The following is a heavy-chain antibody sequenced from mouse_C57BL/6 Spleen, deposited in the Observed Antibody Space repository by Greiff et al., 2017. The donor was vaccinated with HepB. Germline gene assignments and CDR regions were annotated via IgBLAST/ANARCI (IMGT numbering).Heavy chain of an antibody. J-gene: IGHJ2*01. D-gene: IGHD2-3*01. CDR2: INPSNGGT. V-gene: IGHV1-53*01. CDR3: ARSDDGYHYFDY. CDR1: GYTFTSYW. Sequence: QVQLKQPGTELVKPGASVKLSCKASGYTFTSYWMHWVKQRPGQGLEWIGNINPSNGGTNYNEKFKSKATLTVDKSSSTAYMQLSSLTSDDSAVYYCARSDDGYHYFDYWGQGTTLTVSS.